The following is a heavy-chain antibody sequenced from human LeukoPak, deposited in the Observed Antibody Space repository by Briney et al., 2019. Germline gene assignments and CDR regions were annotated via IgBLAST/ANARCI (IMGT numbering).Heavy chain of an antibody. D-gene: IGHD6-13*01. CDR1: GYSISSGYY. V-gene: IGHV4-38-2*02. CDR3: ARAPGQQLVRGAFDI. J-gene: IGHJ3*02. CDR2: IYHSGST. Sequence: PSETLSLTCTVSGYSISSGYYWGWIRQPPGKGLEWIGSIYHSGSTYYNPSLKSRVTISVDTSKNQFSLKLSSVTAADTAVYYCARAPGQQLVRGAFDIWGQGTMVTVSS.